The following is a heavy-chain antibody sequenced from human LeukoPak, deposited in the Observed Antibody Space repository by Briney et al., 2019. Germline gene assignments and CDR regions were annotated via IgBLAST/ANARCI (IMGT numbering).Heavy chain of an antibody. V-gene: IGHV3-74*01. CDR2: INSDGSTT. J-gene: IGHJ6*02. CDR3: ASLQNVPSYYYYFVMDV. Sequence: GGSLRLSCAASGFTFSNYWMHWVRQAPGKGLVWVSRINSDGSTTNYADSVKGRFTISRDNAKNTLFLQMNSLRAEDTAVYYCASLQNVPSYYYYFVMDVWGQGTTVTVSS. CDR1: GFTFSNYW. D-gene: IGHD2/OR15-2a*01.